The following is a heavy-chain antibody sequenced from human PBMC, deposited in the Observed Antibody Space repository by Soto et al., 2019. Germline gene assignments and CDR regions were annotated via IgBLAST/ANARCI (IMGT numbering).Heavy chain of an antibody. Sequence: EASVKVSCTASGGTFSRYTINWVRQAPGQGLEWMGRIIPIAAIANYTQKFQGRVTITVDKSSTTAYMELSSLRSDDTAVYYCARGSTIVRGAPSWFDPWGQGTLVTVSS. V-gene: IGHV1-69*02. CDR1: GGTFSRYT. D-gene: IGHD3-10*01. CDR3: ARGSTIVRGAPSWFDP. CDR2: IIPIAAIA. J-gene: IGHJ5*02.